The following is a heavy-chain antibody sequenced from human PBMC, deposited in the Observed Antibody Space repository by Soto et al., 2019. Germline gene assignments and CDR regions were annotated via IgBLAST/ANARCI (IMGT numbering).Heavy chain of an antibody. CDR3: ARDLGVSGWNDRQSYYYYGMDV. V-gene: IGHV1-18*01. D-gene: IGHD6-19*01. J-gene: IGHJ6*02. CDR1: GYTFTSYV. CDR2: ISAYNGNT. Sequence: ASVKVSCKASGYTFTSYVVSWVRQAPGQGLEWMGWISAYNGNTNYAQKLQGRVTMTTDASTSTAYMELRSLRSDDTAVYYCARDLGVSGWNDRQSYYYYGMDVWGQGTTVTVSS.